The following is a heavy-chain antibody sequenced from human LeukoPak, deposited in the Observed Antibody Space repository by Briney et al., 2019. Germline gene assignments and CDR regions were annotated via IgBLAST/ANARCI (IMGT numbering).Heavy chain of an antibody. CDR2: MNPNSGNT. J-gene: IGHJ6*02. Sequence: ASVKVSCKASGYTFTSYDINWVRQATGQGLEWMGWMNPNSGNTGYAQKFQGRVTMTRSTSISTAYMELSSLRSEDTAVYYCASGEVGVVYRAGGRYYYYYHAMDVWGQGTTVTVSS. CDR1: GYTFTSYD. V-gene: IGHV1-8*01. CDR3: ASGEVGVVYRAGGRYYYYYHAMDV. D-gene: IGHD2-15*01.